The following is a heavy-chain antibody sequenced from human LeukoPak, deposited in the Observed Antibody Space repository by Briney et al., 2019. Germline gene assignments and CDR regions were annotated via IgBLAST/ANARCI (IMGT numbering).Heavy chain of an antibody. Sequence: PSETLSLTCTVSGGSISSYYWSWIRQPPGKGLEWIGYIYYSGSTNYNPSLKSRVTISVDTSKNQFSLKLSSVTAADTAVYYCARGGWFGERNYYYYMDVWGKGTTVTVSS. CDR2: IYYSGST. J-gene: IGHJ6*03. V-gene: IGHV4-59*01. D-gene: IGHD3-10*01. CDR1: GGSISSYY. CDR3: ARGGWFGERNYYYYMDV.